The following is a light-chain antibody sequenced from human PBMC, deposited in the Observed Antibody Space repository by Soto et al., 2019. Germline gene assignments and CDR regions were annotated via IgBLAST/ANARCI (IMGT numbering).Light chain of an antibody. V-gene: IGKV1-5*03. Sequence: DIQMTQSPSTLSASVGDRVTITCRASQSIDSWLAWYQQKPGKAPKLLIYKTSNLESGVPSRFSGSGSGTEFSLTISSLQPDDFATYYCQHYNSYSEAFGQGTKVELK. CDR1: QSIDSW. CDR2: KTS. CDR3: QHYNSYSEA. J-gene: IGKJ1*01.